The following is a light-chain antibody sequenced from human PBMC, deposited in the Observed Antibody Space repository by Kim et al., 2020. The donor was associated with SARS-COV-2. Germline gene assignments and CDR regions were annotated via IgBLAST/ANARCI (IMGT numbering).Light chain of an antibody. V-gene: IGKV3-15*01. CDR2: GAS. CDR3: QQYNNWPPWT. Sequence: APGERATPSCRASQSVSSNLAWYQQKPGQAPRLLISGASTRATGIPARFSGSGSGTEFTLTISSLQSEDFAVYYCQQYNNWPPWTFGQGTKVDIK. CDR1: QSVSSN. J-gene: IGKJ1*01.